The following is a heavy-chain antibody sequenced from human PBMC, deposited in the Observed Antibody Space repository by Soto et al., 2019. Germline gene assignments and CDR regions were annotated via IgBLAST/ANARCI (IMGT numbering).Heavy chain of an antibody. CDR3: AKDVSSRRWFDP. CDR1: GASIRSYH. CDR2: IQHTGNT. V-gene: IGHV4-4*07. D-gene: IGHD3-16*01. J-gene: IGHJ5*02. Sequence: PSETLSLTCAVSGASIRSYHWSFLRQPAGKGLEWIGRIQHTGNTNYNPSLKSRVTMSADTSKNQISLKMTSVTAADTAVYFCAKDVSSRRWFDPRGQGVRVTVSS.